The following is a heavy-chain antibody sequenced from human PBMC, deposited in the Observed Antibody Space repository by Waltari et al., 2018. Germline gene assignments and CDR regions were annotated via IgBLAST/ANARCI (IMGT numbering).Heavy chain of an antibody. D-gene: IGHD2-2*01. CDR2: IYYNGTT. Sequence: QLPLQEPGPELVRPSETLSLSCTVSNVPITSITPKQGAWIRQAPGKGLEWIGSIYYNGTTWYSPSLKPRVAMAVDSPKNQFSLRLSSVTAEDSAVYYCARQERYCTSTTCYFDYWGQGTLVTVSS. CDR3: ARQERYCTSTTCYFDY. CDR1: NVPITSITPK. V-gene: IGHV4-39*01. J-gene: IGHJ4*02.